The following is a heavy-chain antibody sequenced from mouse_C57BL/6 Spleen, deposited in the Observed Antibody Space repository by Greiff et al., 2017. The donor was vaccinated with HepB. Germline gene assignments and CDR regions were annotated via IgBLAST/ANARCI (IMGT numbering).Heavy chain of an antibody. V-gene: IGHV1-82*01. D-gene: IGHD2-3*01. J-gene: IGHJ4*01. CDR1: GYAFSSSW. CDR2: IYPGDGDT. CDR3: ARDDGSYYAMDY. Sequence: QVQLQQSGPELVKPGASVKISCKASGYAFSSSWMNWVKQRPGKGLEWIGRIYPGDGDTNYNGKFKGKATLTADKSSSTAYMQISSLTSEDSAVYFCARDDGSYYAMDYWGQGTSVTVSS.